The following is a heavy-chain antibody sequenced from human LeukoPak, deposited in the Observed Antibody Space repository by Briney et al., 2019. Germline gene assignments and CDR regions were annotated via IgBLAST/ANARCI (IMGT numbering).Heavy chain of an antibody. D-gene: IGHD1-14*01. CDR3: ARDRPPNHLDY. CDR2: INPNGGST. V-gene: IGHV1-46*01. CDR1: GYTFTNYY. Sequence: ASVKVSCKASGYTFTNYYIHWVRQAPGQGLEWMGIINPNGGSTTYAQKFQGRITMTRDTSTSTVYMELSSLRSEDTAVYYCARDRPPNHLDYWGQGTLVTISS. J-gene: IGHJ4*02.